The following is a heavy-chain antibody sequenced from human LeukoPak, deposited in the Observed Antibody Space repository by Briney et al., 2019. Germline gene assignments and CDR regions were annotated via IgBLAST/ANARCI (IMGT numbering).Heavy chain of an antibody. Sequence: GGSLRLSCAASGFTFSSYWMTWVRQAPGKGLEWVANIQHDGGEKYYVDSVKGRFTISRDNAKNSLYLQMNSLRAEDTAVYYCTRLTYYYDSSGYYYARYYYYYMDVWGKGTTVTVSS. CDR2: IQHDGGEK. V-gene: IGHV3-7*01. CDR3: TRLTYYYDSSGYYYARYYYYYMDV. J-gene: IGHJ6*03. D-gene: IGHD3-22*01. CDR1: GFTFSSYW.